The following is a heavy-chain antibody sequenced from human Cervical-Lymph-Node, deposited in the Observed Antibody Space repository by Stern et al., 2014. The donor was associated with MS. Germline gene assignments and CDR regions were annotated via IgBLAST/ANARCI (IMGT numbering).Heavy chain of an antibody. CDR2: FYTIGIT. Sequence: QLQLQESGPGLVKPSQTLSLTCTVSGGSISSGSYYWSWIRQPAGKGLEWIGHFYTIGITNYNPSLKSRVTISLDTSKNPFPLELSSVTAADTAVYYCAFSDPIRAYCGADCFDFWGRGTLVSVSS. J-gene: IGHJ4*02. V-gene: IGHV4-61*02. CDR1: GGSISSGSYY. CDR3: AFSDPIRAYCGADCFDF. D-gene: IGHD2-21*01.